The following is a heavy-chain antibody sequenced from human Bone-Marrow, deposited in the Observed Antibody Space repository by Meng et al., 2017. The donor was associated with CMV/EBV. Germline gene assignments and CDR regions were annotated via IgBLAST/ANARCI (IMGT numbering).Heavy chain of an antibody. V-gene: IGHV1-69*05. CDR1: GGTFSSYA. CDR2: IIPIFGTA. CDR3: ARGRLVGATPSAFDI. J-gene: IGHJ3*02. D-gene: IGHD1-26*01. Sequence: SVKVSCKASGGTFSSYAISWVRQAPGQGLEWMGGIIPIFGTANYAQKFQGRVTITTDESTSTAYMELSSLRSEDTAVYYCARGRLVGATPSAFDIWGQGTRVTGSS.